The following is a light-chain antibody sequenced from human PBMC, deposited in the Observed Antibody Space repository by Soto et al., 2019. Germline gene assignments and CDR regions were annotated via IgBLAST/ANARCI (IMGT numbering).Light chain of an antibody. CDR1: SNDVGNYNL. V-gene: IGLV2-23*02. Sequence: QSALTQPASVSGSPGQSITISCAGASNDVGNYNLVSWYQQHPLKAPKLMIYEVNKRPSGVSNRFSGSKSGNTASLTISGLQAEDEADYYCCSYAGSSVVVFGGGTKLTVL. J-gene: IGLJ3*02. CDR2: EVN. CDR3: CSYAGSSVVV.